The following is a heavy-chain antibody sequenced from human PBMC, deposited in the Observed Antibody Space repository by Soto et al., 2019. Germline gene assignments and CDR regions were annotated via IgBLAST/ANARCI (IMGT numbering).Heavy chain of an antibody. J-gene: IGHJ6*02. Sequence: ASVKVSCKASGYTFTSYYMHWVRQAPGQGLEWMGIINPSGGSTSYAQKFQGRVTMTRDTSTSTVYMELSSLRPEDTAVYYCARPKYSNSSSDTYYYYYGMDVWGQGTTVTVSS. V-gene: IGHV1-46*01. CDR3: ARPKYSNSSSDTYYYYYGMDV. D-gene: IGHD6-6*01. CDR2: INPSGGST. CDR1: GYTFTSYY.